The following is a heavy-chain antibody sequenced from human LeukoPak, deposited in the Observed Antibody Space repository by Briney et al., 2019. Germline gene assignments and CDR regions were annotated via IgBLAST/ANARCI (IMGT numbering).Heavy chain of an antibody. CDR3: AYTNFGIAVAGGY. CDR2: IYLSGRT. V-gene: IGHV4-39*01. D-gene: IGHD6-19*01. J-gene: IGHJ4*02. Sequence: PSETLSLTCTVSGGSIRSSSDYWGWIRQPPGKGLEWIGSIYLSGRTYYHPSLKSRVTISVDTSKNQVSLKVSSVTAADTAVYYCAYTNFGIAVAGGYWGQGTLVTVSS. CDR1: GGSIRSSSDY.